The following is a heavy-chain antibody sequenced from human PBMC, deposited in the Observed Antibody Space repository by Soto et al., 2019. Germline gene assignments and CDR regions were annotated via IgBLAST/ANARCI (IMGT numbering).Heavy chain of an antibody. D-gene: IGHD3-22*01. J-gene: IGHJ4*02. Sequence: QVQLVESGGGVVQPGRSLRLSCAASGFTFSSYAMHWVRQAPGKGLEWVAVISYDGSNKYYADSVKGRFTISRDNSKNTLYLQMNSLRAEDTAVYYCARDGRGYYDSSGYYPFDYWGQGTLVTVSS. V-gene: IGHV3-30-3*01. CDR1: GFTFSSYA. CDR2: ISYDGSNK. CDR3: ARDGRGYYDSSGYYPFDY.